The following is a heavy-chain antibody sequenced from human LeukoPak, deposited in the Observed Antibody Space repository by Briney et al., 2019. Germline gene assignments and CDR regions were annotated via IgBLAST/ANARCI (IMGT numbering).Heavy chain of an antibody. CDR2: MNPNSGNT. J-gene: IGHJ6*03. V-gene: IGHV1-8*01. CDR1: GCTFTSYD. D-gene: IGHD3-9*01. CDR3: ARPAILTGYYRAGLYYYMDV. Sequence: ASVKVSCKASGCTFTSYDINWVRDATGQGLEWMGWMNPNSGNTGYAQKFQGRVTMTRNTSISTAYMELSSLRSEDTAVYYCARPAILTGYYRAGLYYYMDVWGKGTTVTVSS.